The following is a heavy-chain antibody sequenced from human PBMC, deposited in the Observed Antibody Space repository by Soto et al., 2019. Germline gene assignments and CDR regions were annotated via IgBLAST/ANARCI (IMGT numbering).Heavy chain of an antibody. CDR1: GFTFSSYW. CDR3: ARAIVAIDPYYYYYYMDV. J-gene: IGHJ6*03. V-gene: IGHV3-7*04. D-gene: IGHD5-12*01. Sequence: GGSLRLSCAASGFTFSSYWMSWVRQAPGKGLEWVANIKQDGSEKYYVDSVKGRFTISRDNAKNSLYLQMNSLRAEDTAVYYCARAIVAIDPYYYYYYMDVWGKGTTVTVSS. CDR2: IKQDGSEK.